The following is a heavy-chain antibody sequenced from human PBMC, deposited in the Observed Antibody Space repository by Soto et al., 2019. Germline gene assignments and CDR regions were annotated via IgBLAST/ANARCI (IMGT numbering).Heavy chain of an antibody. V-gene: IGHV3-15*01. CDR1: GFTFSNAW. CDR3: TTDLPGYCSSTSCYLDFPDWFDP. Sequence: GGSLRLSCAASGFTFSNAWMSWVRQAPGKGLEWVGRIKSKTDGGTTDYAAPVKGRFTISRDDSKNTLYLQMNSLKTEDTAVYYCTTDLPGYCSSTSCYLDFPDWFDPWGQGTLVTVSS. J-gene: IGHJ5*02. CDR2: IKSKTDGGTT. D-gene: IGHD2-2*01.